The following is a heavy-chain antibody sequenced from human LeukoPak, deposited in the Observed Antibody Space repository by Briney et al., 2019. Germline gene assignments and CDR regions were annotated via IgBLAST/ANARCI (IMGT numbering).Heavy chain of an antibody. D-gene: IGHD4-11*01. CDR2: IYYSGST. V-gene: IGHV4-30-4*08. CDR1: GGSISSGDYY. Sequence: SQTLSLTCTVSGGSISSGDYYWSWIRQPPGKGLEWIGYIYYSGSTYYNPSLKSRVTISVDTSKKQFSLKLSSVTAADTAVYYCARDSDYSNSWYYFDYWGQGTLVTVSS. J-gene: IGHJ4*02. CDR3: ARDSDYSNSWYYFDY.